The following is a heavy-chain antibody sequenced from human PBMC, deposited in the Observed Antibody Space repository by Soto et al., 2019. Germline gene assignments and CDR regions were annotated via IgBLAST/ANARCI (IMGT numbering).Heavy chain of an antibody. CDR3: ARDHSGSVGNI. J-gene: IGHJ3*02. CDR1: GDSVSSNSAV. V-gene: IGHV6-1*01. D-gene: IGHD1-26*01. CDR2: TYYRSKWYN. Sequence: SQTLSLTCVISGDSVSSNSAVWRWVRQSPSRGLQWLGRTYYRSKWYNDFALFVKSRITINPDTSKIQFSLQLNSVTPDDTTMSYCARDHSGSVGNIWGQGTMVTVSS.